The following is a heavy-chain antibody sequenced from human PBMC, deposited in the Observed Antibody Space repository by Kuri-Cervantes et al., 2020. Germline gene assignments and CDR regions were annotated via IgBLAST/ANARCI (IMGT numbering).Heavy chain of an antibody. CDR3: ARETESDAFEI. V-gene: IGHV3-48*02. J-gene: IGHJ3*02. CDR1: GFTFSTYS. CDR2: ISSSSSTI. Sequence: GESLKISCAASGFTFSTYSMNWVRQAPGKGLEWVSYISSSSSTIYHADSAKGRFTISRDNAKNSLYPQMNSLRDEDTAVYYCARETESDAFEIWGQGTMVTVSS. D-gene: IGHD1-14*01.